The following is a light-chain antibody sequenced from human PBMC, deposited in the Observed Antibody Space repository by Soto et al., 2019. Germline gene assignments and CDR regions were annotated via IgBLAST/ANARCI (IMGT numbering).Light chain of an antibody. V-gene: IGKV3-15*01. J-gene: IGKJ2*01. CDR2: GAS. Sequence: EILMTQSPATLSVSPGERVTLSCSASESLSTYLAWYQQNPGQAPSRLIYGASTKATGIPARFSGSGSATDFTLTISSLQSEDFAVYYCQSYNDWPFTFGQGTKLEI. CDR3: QSYNDWPFT. CDR1: ESLSTY.